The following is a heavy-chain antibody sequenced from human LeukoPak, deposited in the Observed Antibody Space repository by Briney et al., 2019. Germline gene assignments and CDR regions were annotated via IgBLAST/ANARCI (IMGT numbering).Heavy chain of an antibody. J-gene: IGHJ4*02. Sequence: SETLSLTCAVYGGSFSGYYWTWIRQPPGKGLEWIGEINHSGSTNYNPSLKSRVTISVDTSKNQFSLKLSSVTAADTAVYYCARVTGMVRGAITPRFDYWGQGTLVTVSS. CDR2: INHSGST. CDR3: ARVTGMVRGAITPRFDY. CDR1: GGSFSGYY. V-gene: IGHV4-34*01. D-gene: IGHD3-10*01.